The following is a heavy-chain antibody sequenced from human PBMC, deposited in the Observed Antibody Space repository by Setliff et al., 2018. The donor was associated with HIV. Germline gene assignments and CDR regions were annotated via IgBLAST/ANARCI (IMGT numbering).Heavy chain of an antibody. D-gene: IGHD3-9*01. CDR2: INHSGST. V-gene: IGHV4-34*01. CDR3: ARGNYYNMWADPFDY. CDR1: GGSFSAYH. Sequence: PSETLSLTCAVYGGSFSAYHWSWIRQTPGKGLEWLGEINHSGSTAYNLALESRVSMSIDTSKNQFSLNVTSVTAADTAVYYCARGNYYNMWADPFDYWGQGTLVTVSS. J-gene: IGHJ4*02.